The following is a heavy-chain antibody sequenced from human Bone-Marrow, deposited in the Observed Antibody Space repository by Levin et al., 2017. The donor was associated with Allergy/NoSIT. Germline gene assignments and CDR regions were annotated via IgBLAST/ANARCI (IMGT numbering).Heavy chain of an antibody. J-gene: IGHJ6*02. D-gene: IGHD6-19*01. CDR1: GFTFSSYA. V-gene: IGHV3-30-3*01. CDR3: ARDGVVAVAGTEDYYYGMDV. CDR2: ISYDGSNK. Sequence: AGGSLRLSCAASGFTFSSYAMHWVRQAPGKGLEWVAVISYDGSNKYYADSVKGRFTISRDNSKNTLYLQMNSLRAEDTAVYYCARDGVVAVAGTEDYYYGMDVWGQGTTVTVSS.